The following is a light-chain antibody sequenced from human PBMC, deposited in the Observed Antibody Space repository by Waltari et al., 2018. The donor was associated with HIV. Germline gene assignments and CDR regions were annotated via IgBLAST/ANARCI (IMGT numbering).Light chain of an antibody. CDR2: ENN. V-gene: IGLV1-51*02. Sequence: QSVLTQPPSVSTAPGHQFTISCPGSCSTIGNNYVSLYHWLPGTAPKLLIYENNKRPSGSPDRFSGSKSGTSATLGITGLQTGDEADYYCGTWDSSLSAGVFGGGIKLTVL. CDR3: GTWDSSLSAGV. CDR1: CSTIGNNY. J-gene: IGLJ3*02.